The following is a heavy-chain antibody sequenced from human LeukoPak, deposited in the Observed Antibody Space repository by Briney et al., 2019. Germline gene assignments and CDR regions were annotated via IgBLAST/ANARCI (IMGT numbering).Heavy chain of an antibody. J-gene: IGHJ5*02. V-gene: IGHV3-23*01. CDR1: GFTFSSYA. D-gene: IGHD6-13*01. CDR3: AKDPSSSSPSFWFDP. CDR2: ISGSGGST. Sequence: GGSLRLSRAASGFTFSSYAMSWVRQAPGKGLEWVSAISGSGGSTYYADSVKGRSTISRDNSKSTLYLQMSSLRAEDTALYYCAKDPSSSSPSFWFDPWGQGTLVTVSS.